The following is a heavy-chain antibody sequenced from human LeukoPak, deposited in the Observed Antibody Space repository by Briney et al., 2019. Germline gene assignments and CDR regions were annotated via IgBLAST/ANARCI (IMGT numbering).Heavy chain of an antibody. Sequence: GGSLRLSCEGSAFIFSGHWMNWVRQTPGKGLEWVASIKEDGSEIYYVDSVKGRFTISRDNTKNSVYLQMNSLRPEDTAVYYCTKQLGGSGSHWGQGTLVTVSS. J-gene: IGHJ4*02. CDR3: TKQLGGSGSH. CDR1: AFIFSGHW. V-gene: IGHV3-7*01. CDR2: IKEDGSEI. D-gene: IGHD3-10*01.